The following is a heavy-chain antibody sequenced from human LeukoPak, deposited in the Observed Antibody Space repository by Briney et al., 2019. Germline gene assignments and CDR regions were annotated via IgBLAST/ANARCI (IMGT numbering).Heavy chain of an antibody. V-gene: IGHV4-38-2*02. CDR2: IYHSGSTS. J-gene: IGHJ6*02. CDR1: GYSISSGYY. D-gene: IGHD3-22*01. Sequence: SETLSLTCTVSGYSISSGYYWGWIRQPPGKGLEWIASIYHSGSTSFYNPSLKSRVTISVDTSKNQFSLKLSSVTAADTAVYYCARDRSSGYSPDYYGMDVWGQGTTVTVSS. CDR3: ARDRSSGYSPDYYGMDV.